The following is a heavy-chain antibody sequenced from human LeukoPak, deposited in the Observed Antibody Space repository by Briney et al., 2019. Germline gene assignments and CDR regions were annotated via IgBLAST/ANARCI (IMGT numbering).Heavy chain of an antibody. CDR3: ARVAPGTTYFDY. CDR1: GYSISGYY. CDR2: IYYSGST. J-gene: IGHJ4*02. V-gene: IGHV4-59*12. Sequence: SETLSLICTVSGYSISGYYWSWIRQPPGKGLEWIGYIYYSGSTSYNPSLKSRVTMSVDTSKNQFSLKLSSVTAADTAVYYCARVAPGTTYFDYWGQGTLVTVSS. D-gene: IGHD1-1*01.